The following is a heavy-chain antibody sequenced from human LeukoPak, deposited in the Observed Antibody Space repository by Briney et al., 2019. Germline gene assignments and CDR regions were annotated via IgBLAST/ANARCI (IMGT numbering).Heavy chain of an antibody. CDR3: ARGHSFDYGDYRYYFDY. CDR1: VGSISSYY. J-gene: IGHJ4*02. CDR2: IYTSGST. D-gene: IGHD4-17*01. V-gene: IGHV4-4*07. Sequence: PSETLSLSCTVSVGSISSYYWSWIWRTAGEGLEWIGRIYTSGSTNYNPSLKSRVTISVDKSKNQFSLKLSSVTAADTAVYYCARGHSFDYGDYRYYFDYWGQGTLVTVSS.